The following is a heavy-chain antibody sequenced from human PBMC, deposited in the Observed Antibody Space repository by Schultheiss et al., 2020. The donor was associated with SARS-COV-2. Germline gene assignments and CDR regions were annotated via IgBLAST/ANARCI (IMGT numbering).Heavy chain of an antibody. V-gene: IGHV3-74*01. CDR2: INSDGSST. J-gene: IGHJ4*02. Sequence: GESLKISCAASGFTFSSYWMHWVRQAPGKGLVWVSRINSDGSSTSYADSVKGRFTISRDNAKNSLYLQMNSLRAEDTAVYYCAIPPHADYGDYVDYWGQGTLVTRLL. CDR1: GFTFSSYW. CDR3: AIPPHADYGDYVDY. D-gene: IGHD4-17*01.